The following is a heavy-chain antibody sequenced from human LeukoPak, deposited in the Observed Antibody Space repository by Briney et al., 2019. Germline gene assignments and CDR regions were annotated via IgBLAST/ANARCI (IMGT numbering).Heavy chain of an antibody. CDR2: INPNSGGT. CDR3: ARSVACGGAFDI. V-gene: IGHV1-2*02. CDR1: GYTFTGYY. J-gene: IGHJ3*02. Sequence: ASVKVSCNASGYTFTGYYMHWVRQAPGQGLEWMGWINPNSGGTNYAQKFQGRVTITRDTSISTAYMELSRLRSDDTAVYHCARSVACGGAFDIWGQGTMVTVSS. D-gene: IGHD2-21*01.